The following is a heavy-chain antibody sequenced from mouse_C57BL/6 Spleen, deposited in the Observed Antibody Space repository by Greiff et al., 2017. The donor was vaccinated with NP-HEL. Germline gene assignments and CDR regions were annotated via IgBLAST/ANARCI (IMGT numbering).Heavy chain of an antibody. CDR3: ARLFITTVVNYAMDY. D-gene: IGHD1-1*01. Sequence: VQLQQPGTELVKPGASVKLSCKASGYTFTSYWMHWVKQRPGQGLEWIGNINPSNGGTNYNEKFKSKATLTVDKSSSTAYMQLSSLTSEDSAVYYCARLFITTVVNYAMDYWGQGTSVTVSS. J-gene: IGHJ4*01. CDR2: INPSNGGT. CDR1: GYTFTSYW. V-gene: IGHV1-53*01.